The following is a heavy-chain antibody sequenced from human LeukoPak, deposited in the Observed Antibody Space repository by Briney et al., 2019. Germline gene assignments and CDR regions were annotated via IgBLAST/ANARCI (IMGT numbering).Heavy chain of an antibody. V-gene: IGHV1-18*01. CDR3: ARVAAAGPDYYYYYMDV. CDR1: GYTFTSYG. D-gene: IGHD6-13*01. J-gene: IGHJ6*03. CDR2: ISAYNGNT. Sequence: ASVKVSCKASGYTFTSYGISWVRRAPGQGLEWMGWISAYNGNTNYAQKLQGRVTMTTDTSTSTAYMELRSLRSDDTAVYYCARVAAAGPDYYYYYMDVWGKGTTVTVSS.